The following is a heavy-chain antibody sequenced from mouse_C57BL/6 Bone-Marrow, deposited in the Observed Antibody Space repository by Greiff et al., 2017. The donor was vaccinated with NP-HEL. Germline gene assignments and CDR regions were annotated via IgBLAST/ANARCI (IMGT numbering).Heavy chain of an antibody. CDR3: ARGRCYYFDY. Sequence: VQLQQSGPVLVKPGASVKMSCKASGYTFTDYYMNWVKQSHGKSLEWIGVINPYNGGTSYNQKFKGKATLTVDKSSSTAYMELNSLTSEDSAVYYCARGRCYYFDYWGQGTTLTVSS. CDR2: INPYNGGT. CDR1: GYTFTDYY. V-gene: IGHV1-19*01. J-gene: IGHJ2*01.